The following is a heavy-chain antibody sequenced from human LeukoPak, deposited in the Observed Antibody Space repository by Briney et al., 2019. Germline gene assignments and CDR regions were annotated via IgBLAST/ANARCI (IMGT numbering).Heavy chain of an antibody. J-gene: IGHJ5*02. V-gene: IGHV1-8*01. CDR1: GYTFTSYD. D-gene: IGHD4-17*01. CDR3: SVGPLYDYGVT. Sequence: ASVKVSCKASGYTFTSYDINWVRRATGQGLEWMGWMNPNSGNTGYAQKFQGRVTMTRNTSISTAYMELSSLRSEDTAVYYCSVGPLYDYGVTWGQGTLVTVSS. CDR2: MNPNSGNT.